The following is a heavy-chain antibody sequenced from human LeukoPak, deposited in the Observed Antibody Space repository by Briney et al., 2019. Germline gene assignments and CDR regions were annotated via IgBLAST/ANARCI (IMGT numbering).Heavy chain of an antibody. CDR2: IIPILGIA. V-gene: IGHV1-69*04. J-gene: IGHJ4*02. D-gene: IGHD5-18*01. Sequence: RQAPXXXXXWMGRIIPILGIANYAQKFQGRVTITADKSTSTAYMELSSLRSEDTAVYYCARDTTTAMSFDYWGQGTLVTVSS. CDR3: ARDTTTAMSFDY.